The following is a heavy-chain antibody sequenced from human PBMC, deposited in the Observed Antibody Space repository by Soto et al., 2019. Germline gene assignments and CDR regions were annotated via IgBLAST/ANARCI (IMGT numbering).Heavy chain of an antibody. CDR2: ISGSGGST. CDR3: ATYYEVVADRNY. Sequence: EVQLLESGGGLVQPGGSLRLSCAASGCTFSSYAMSWVRQAPGKGLEWVSAISGSGGSTYYADSVKGRFTISRDNSKNTLYLQMNSLRAEDTAVYYWATYYEVVADRNYWGQGTLVTVSS. V-gene: IGHV3-23*01. CDR1: GCTFSSYA. J-gene: IGHJ4*02. D-gene: IGHD2-15*01.